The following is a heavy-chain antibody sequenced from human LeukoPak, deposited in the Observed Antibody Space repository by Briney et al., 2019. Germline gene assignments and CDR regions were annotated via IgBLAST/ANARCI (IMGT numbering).Heavy chain of an antibody. CDR1: GFTFTNYG. CDR3: AKGEIPSHNRDIVVVPAAIDAFDI. D-gene: IGHD2-2*01. V-gene: IGHV3-23*01. J-gene: IGHJ3*02. CDR2: LIGSGDGQ. Sequence: PGGSLRVSCLASGFTFTNYGMRWVRQGPGKGLEWVSGLIGSGDGQFYADSVKGRFTISRDNSKNTLYLQMNTLRAEDMAVYYCAKGEIPSHNRDIVVVPAAIDAFDIWGQGTMVTVSS.